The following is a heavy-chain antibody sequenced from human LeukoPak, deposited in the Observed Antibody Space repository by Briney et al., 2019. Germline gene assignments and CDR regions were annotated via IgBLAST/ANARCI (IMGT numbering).Heavy chain of an antibody. CDR2: IYYSGNT. D-gene: IGHD4-23*01. CDR3: ARHGGGNSLSYLDY. Sequence: SETLSLTCTVSGVSLTTYYWSWIRQPPGKGLEWIGYIYYSGNTHYNPSLQSRVILSVDTSKNQFSLKLNSVTAADTAVYYCARHGGGNSLSYLDYWGQGTLVTVSS. V-gene: IGHV4-59*08. J-gene: IGHJ4*02. CDR1: GVSLTTYY.